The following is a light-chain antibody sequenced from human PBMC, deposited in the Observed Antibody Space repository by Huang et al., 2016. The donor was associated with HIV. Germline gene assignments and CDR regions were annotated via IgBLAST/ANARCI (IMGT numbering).Light chain of an antibody. CDR3: QQSYSTLIT. CDR1: QSIDGY. Sequence: IQLTQSPSSLSASVGDRFTITCRASQSIDGYLNWYQQKPCKAPKLLISSASTLHTGVPPRFSGSGSGTDYTLIIDNLQPDDFATYFCQQSYSTLITFGQGSRLDTK. CDR2: SAS. V-gene: IGKV1-39*01. J-gene: IGKJ5*01.